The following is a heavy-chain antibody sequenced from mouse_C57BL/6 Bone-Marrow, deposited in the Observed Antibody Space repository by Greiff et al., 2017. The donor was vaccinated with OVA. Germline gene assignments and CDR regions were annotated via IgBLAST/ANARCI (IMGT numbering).Heavy chain of an antibody. V-gene: IGHV5-9-1*02. CDR3: TRSFYDYDGEVWFAY. Sequence: EVMLVESGEGLVKPGGSLKLSCAASGFTFSSYAMSWVRQTPEKRLEWVAYISSGGDYIYYADTVKGRFTISRDNARNTLYLQMSSLKSEDTAMYYCTRSFYDYDGEVWFAYWGQGTLVTVSA. J-gene: IGHJ3*01. CDR1: GFTFSSYA. CDR2: ISSGGDYI. D-gene: IGHD2-4*01.